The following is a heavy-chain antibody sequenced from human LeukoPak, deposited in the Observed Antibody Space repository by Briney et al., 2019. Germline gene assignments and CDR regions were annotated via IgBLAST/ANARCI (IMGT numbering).Heavy chain of an antibody. CDR1: GFSFSTYA. D-gene: IGHD1-26*01. Sequence: GASLRPSCAASGFSFSTYAMSWVRQAPGKGLDWVSGISGGGSSTYYADSVKGRFTISRDNSKNTLYLQMSSLRAEDTAVYYCAKDRAYTGSPRAFDIWGQGTMVTVSS. J-gene: IGHJ3*02. V-gene: IGHV3-23*01. CDR2: ISGGGSST. CDR3: AKDRAYTGSPRAFDI.